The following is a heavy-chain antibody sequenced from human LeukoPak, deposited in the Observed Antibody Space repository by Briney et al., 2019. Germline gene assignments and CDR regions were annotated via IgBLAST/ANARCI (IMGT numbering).Heavy chain of an antibody. Sequence: SETLSLTCTVSGGSISSYYWSWIRQPPGKGLEWIGYIYYSGSTKYNPSLKSRVTISVDTSKNQFSLKLSSVTAADTAVYYCARHGYYYDSSGYYWFDPWGQGTLVTVSS. CDR3: ARHGYYYDSSGYYWFDP. CDR2: IYYSGST. J-gene: IGHJ5*02. D-gene: IGHD3-22*01. V-gene: IGHV4-59*08. CDR1: GGSISSYY.